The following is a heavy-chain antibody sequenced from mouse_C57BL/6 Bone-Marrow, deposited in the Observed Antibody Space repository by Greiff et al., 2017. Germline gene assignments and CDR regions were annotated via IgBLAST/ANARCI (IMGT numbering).Heavy chain of an antibody. V-gene: IGHV5-4*03. Sequence: EVKLLESGGGLVKPGGSLKLSCAASGFTFSSYAMSWVRQTPEKRLEWVATISDGGSYTYYPDNVKGRFTISRDNAKNNLYLQMSHLKSEDTAMYYCAKYDGYYAMDYWGQGTSVTVSS. J-gene: IGHJ4*01. D-gene: IGHD2-3*01. CDR2: ISDGGSYT. CDR1: GFTFSSYA. CDR3: AKYDGYYAMDY.